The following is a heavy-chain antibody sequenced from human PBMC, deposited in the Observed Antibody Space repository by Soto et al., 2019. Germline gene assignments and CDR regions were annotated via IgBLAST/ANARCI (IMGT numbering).Heavy chain of an antibody. J-gene: IGHJ5*02. CDR2: INPNSGGT. Sequence: ASVKVSCKASGYTFTGYYMHWVRQAPGQGLEWMGWINPNSGGTNYAQKFQGWVTMTRDTSIRPAYMELSRLRSDDTAVYYCARGDMSWFDPWGQGTLVTVSS. CDR1: GYTFTGYY. D-gene: IGHD2-15*01. CDR3: ARGDMSWFDP. V-gene: IGHV1-2*04.